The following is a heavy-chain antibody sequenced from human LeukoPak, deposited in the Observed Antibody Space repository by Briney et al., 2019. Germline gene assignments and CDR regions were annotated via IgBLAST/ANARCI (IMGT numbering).Heavy chain of an antibody. CDR3: ARDLEWLAPYYYYGMDV. CDR2: IYTSGST. D-gene: IGHD5-12*01. Sequence: KSSETLSLTCTVSGDSISSYYWSWIRQPAGKGLEWIGRIYTSGSTNYNPSLKSRVTMSVDTSKNQFSLKLSSVTAADTAVYYCARDLEWLAPYYYYGMDVWGQGTTVTVSS. V-gene: IGHV4-4*07. CDR1: GDSISSYY. J-gene: IGHJ6*02.